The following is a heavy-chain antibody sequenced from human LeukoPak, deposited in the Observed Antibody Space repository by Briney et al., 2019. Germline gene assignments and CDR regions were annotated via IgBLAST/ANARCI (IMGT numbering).Heavy chain of an antibody. CDR3: AREGQRGFYYYGSGDDY. CDR2: ISSSGSTI. CDR1: GFTFSSYE. V-gene: IGHV3-48*03. J-gene: IGHJ4*02. D-gene: IGHD3-10*01. Sequence: PGGSLRLSCAASGFTFSSYEMNWVRQAPGKGLEWVSYISSSGSTIYYADSVKGRFTISRDNAKNSLYLQMNSLRAEDTAVYYCAREGQRGFYYYGSGDDYWGQGTLVTVSS.